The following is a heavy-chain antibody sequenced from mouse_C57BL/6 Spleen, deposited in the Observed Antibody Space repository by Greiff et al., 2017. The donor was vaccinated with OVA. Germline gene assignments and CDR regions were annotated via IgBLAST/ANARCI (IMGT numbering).Heavy chain of an antibody. CDR3: ARDGDDYDSDC. CDR2: IYPGDGAT. V-gene: IGHV1-82*01. CDR1: GYAFSSSW. Sequence: QVQLQQSGPELVKPGASVKISCKASGYAFSSSWMNWVKQRPGKGLEWIGRIYPGDGATNYNGKFKGKATLTADKSSSTAYMQLSSLTSEDSAVYFCARDGDDYDSDCWGQGTTLTVSS. D-gene: IGHD2-4*01. J-gene: IGHJ2*01.